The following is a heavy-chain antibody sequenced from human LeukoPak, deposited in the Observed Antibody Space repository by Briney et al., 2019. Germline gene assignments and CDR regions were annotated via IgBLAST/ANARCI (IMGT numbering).Heavy chain of an antibody. CDR2: ISSSSSYI. V-gene: IGHV3-21*01. D-gene: IGHD6-19*01. Sequence: PGGSLRLSCAASGFTFSSYSMNWDRQAPGKGLEWVSSISSSSSYIYYADSVKGRFTISRDNAKNSLYLQMNSLRAEDTAVYYCARVLQQWLAVGGAFDIWGQGTMVTVSS. CDR1: GFTFSSYS. J-gene: IGHJ3*02. CDR3: ARVLQQWLAVGGAFDI.